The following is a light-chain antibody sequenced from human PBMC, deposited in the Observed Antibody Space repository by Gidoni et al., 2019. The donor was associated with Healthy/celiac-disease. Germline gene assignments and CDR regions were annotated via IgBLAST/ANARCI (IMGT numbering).Light chain of an antibody. J-gene: IGKJ2*01. CDR3: QQSYSTGYT. Sequence: DIQMTQSPSSLSASVGDRVTITCRASKSISSYLNWYQQKPGKAPKLLIYAASSLQSGVPSRFSGSGSGTDLTLTISSLQPEDFATYYCQQSYSTGYTFGQGTKLEIK. CDR2: AAS. V-gene: IGKV1-39*01. CDR1: KSISSY.